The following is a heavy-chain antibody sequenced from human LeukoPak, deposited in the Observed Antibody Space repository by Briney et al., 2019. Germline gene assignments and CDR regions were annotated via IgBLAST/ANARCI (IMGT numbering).Heavy chain of an antibody. CDR2: INPNTGDT. CDR1: GYTFTGYY. J-gene: IGHJ4*02. D-gene: IGHD6-19*01. CDR3: ARGVAGTDY. V-gene: IGHV1-2*03. Sequence: LGASVKVSCKASGYTFTGYYMHWVRQAPGQGLEWMGWINPNTGDTNYAQKFQGRVTMTRDTSITTVYMELRSLRSDDTAVYYCARGVAGTDYWGQGTLVTVSS.